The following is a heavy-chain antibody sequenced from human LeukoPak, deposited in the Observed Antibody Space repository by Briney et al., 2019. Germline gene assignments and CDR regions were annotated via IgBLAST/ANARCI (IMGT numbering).Heavy chain of an antibody. CDR1: GFTFSSYA. D-gene: IGHD3-10*01. CDR3: AKDSMARNYYGSGSYPIFDY. CDR2: ISGSGGST. J-gene: IGHJ4*02. Sequence: GGSLRLSCAASGFTFSSYAMSWVRQAPGKGLEWVSAISGSGGSTYYADSVKGRFTTSRDNSKNTLYLQMNSLRAEDTAVDYCAKDSMARNYYGSGSYPIFDYWGQGTLVTVSS. V-gene: IGHV3-23*01.